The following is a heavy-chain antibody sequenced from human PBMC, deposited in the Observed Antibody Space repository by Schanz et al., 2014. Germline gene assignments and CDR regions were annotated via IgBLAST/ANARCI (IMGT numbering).Heavy chain of an antibody. CDR1: GFTFTTFA. Sequence: EQVLESGGGFVQPGGSLRLSCATSGFTFTTFAMTWVRQAPGKGLEWVSGISDRGDGTNYGDSVKGRFTISRDNSKNTLYLQMNSLRAEDTAVYYCAKGTQSGSYRMGYYFDYWGQGTLVTVSS. CDR3: AKGTQSGSYRMGYYFDY. D-gene: IGHD1-26*01. V-gene: IGHV3-23*01. J-gene: IGHJ4*02. CDR2: ISDRGDGT.